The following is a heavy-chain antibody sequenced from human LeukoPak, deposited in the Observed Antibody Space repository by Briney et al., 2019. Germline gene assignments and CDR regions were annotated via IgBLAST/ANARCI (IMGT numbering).Heavy chain of an antibody. V-gene: IGHV3-30*18. Sequence: GGSLRLSCAASGFTFSSYGMHWVRQAPGKGLEWVAVISYDGSNKYYADSVKGRFTISRDNSKNTLYLQMNSLRAEDTAVYYCAKDRPDCGGDCYSYYFDYWGQGTLVTVSS. J-gene: IGHJ4*02. CDR1: GFTFSSYG. CDR3: AKDRPDCGGDCYSYYFDY. D-gene: IGHD2-21*01. CDR2: ISYDGSNK.